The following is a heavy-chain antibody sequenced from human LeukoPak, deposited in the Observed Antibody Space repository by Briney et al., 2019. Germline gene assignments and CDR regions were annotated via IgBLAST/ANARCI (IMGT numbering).Heavy chain of an antibody. CDR2: INPNSGGT. J-gene: IGHJ4*02. D-gene: IGHD6-13*01. CDR1: GYTFTGYY. V-gene: IGHV1-2*02. Sequence: ASVKVSCKASGYTFTGYYMHWVRQATGQGLEWRGWINPNSGGTNCAQKFQGRVTMTRDTSISTAYMELSRLRSDDTAVYYCARDLYAVAAPLFDYWGQGTLVTVSS. CDR3: ARDLYAVAAPLFDY.